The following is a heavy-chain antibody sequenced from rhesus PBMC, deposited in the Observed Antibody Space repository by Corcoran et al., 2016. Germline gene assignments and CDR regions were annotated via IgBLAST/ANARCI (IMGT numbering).Heavy chain of an antibody. D-gene: IGHD1-1*01. CDR2: INTCSGKT. CDR1: GYTFTSYY. CDR3: TSLRYSWNHPVDY. Sequence: QVQLVQSGAEVKKPGASVNLSGKASGYTFTSYYINWVSQAPGQVVEGRGSINTCSGKTGYAHKFQGRVTMTRDKSTSTAYMELGSLRAEDTAVYYCTSLRYSWNHPVDYWCQGVLVTVSS. V-gene: IGHV1S9*01. J-gene: IGHJ4*01.